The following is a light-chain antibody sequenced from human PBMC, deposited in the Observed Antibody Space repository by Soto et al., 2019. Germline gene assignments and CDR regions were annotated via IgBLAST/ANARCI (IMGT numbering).Light chain of an antibody. J-gene: IGLJ1*01. Sequence: QSVLTQPPSVSAAPGQKVTISCSGSSSNIGNNYVSWYQQLPRTAPKLRIYENNKRPSGIPDRFSGSKSGTSATLGITGLQTGDEADYYCGTWDSSLSAGVFGTGTKLTVL. CDR3: GTWDSSLSAGV. CDR1: SSNIGNNY. V-gene: IGLV1-51*02. CDR2: ENN.